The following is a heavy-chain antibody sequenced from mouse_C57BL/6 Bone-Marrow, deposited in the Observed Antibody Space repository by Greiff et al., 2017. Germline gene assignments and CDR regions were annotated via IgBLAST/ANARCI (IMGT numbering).Heavy chain of an antibody. CDR1: GYTFTSYW. D-gene: IGHD3-2*02. J-gene: IGHJ2*01. CDR3: ARNKQLRQYYFDY. Sequence: QVQLQQPGAELVMPGASVKLSCKASGYTFTSYWMHWVKQRPGQGLERIGEIDPSDSYTNYNQKFKGKSTLTVDKSSSTAYMQLSSLTSEDSAVYYCARNKQLRQYYFDYWGQGTTLTVSS. V-gene: IGHV1-69*01. CDR2: IDPSDSYT.